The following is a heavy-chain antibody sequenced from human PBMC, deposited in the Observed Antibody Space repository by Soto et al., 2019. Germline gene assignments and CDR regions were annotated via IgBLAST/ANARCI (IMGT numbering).Heavy chain of an antibody. CDR2: IYYSGST. D-gene: IGHD3-9*01. V-gene: IGHV4-59*12. CDR1: GGSISSYY. Sequence: SETLSLTCTVSGGSISSYYWSWIRQPPGKGLEWIGYIYYSGSTNYNPSLKSRVTISVDTSKNQFSLKLSSVTAADTAVYYCARGESRYFAPLAYWGQGTLVTVSS. J-gene: IGHJ4*02. CDR3: ARGESRYFAPLAY.